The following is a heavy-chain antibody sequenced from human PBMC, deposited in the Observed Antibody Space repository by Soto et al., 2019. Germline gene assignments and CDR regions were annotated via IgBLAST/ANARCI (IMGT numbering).Heavy chain of an antibody. D-gene: IGHD3-22*01. Sequence: EVQLAESGGALVQPGRSLRLSCVASGFTFDDYAIHWVRQTPGKGLEWVSGLTWNGEVIGYADSVKGRFTISRDNANNSMYLEMNSLRPEDTALYYCVKDSESSGYLTHLDYWGQGTLVTVSS. V-gene: IGHV3-9*01. J-gene: IGHJ4*02. CDR1: GFTFDDYA. CDR2: LTWNGEVI. CDR3: VKDSESSGYLTHLDY.